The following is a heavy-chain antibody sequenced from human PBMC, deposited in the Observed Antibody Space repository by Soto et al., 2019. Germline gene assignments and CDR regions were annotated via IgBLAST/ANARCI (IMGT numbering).Heavy chain of an antibody. Sequence: QVQLVESGGGVVQPGRSLRLSCAASGFTFSSYAMHWVRQAPGKGLEWVAVISYDGSNKYYEDSVKVRFTISRDNSKNTLYLQMNSLRAEDTAVYYCARETVGADDAFAIWGQGTMVTVSS. D-gene: IGHD1-26*01. J-gene: IGHJ3*02. CDR3: ARETVGADDAFAI. CDR2: ISYDGSNK. CDR1: GFTFSSYA. V-gene: IGHV3-30-3*01.